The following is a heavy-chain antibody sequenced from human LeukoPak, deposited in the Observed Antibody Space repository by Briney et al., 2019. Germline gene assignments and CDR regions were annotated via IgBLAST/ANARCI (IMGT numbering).Heavy chain of an antibody. CDR3: AKDVLVRYYDGSGYYCDT. V-gene: IGHV3-23*01. D-gene: IGHD3-22*01. Sequence: GGSLRLSCAASGFTFSSYAMNWVRQAPGRGLEWVSGISVSGGSTHYADSVKGRFTISRDNSKDTVYLQMNSLRAEDTAVYYCAKDVLVRYYDGSGYYCDTWGQGTLVTVSS. CDR1: GFTFSSYA. CDR2: ISVSGGST. J-gene: IGHJ4*02.